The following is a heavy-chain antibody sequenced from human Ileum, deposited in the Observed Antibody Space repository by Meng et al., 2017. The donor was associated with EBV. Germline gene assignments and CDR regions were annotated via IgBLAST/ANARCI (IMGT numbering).Heavy chain of an antibody. Sequence: QGRRQGSGPGLVKPSGTLSLTCPVSCDSISRDIWWSWVRQPPGKGLEWIGEVYHRGDTNYNPSLKSRVDISVDKSKNQFYLSLFSVTAAVTAVYYCGRDQGRELINHWGQGTLVTVSS. CDR1: CDSISRDIW. J-gene: IGHJ4*02. CDR3: GRDQGRELINH. D-gene: IGHD1-7*01. V-gene: IGHV4-4*02. CDR2: VYHRGDT.